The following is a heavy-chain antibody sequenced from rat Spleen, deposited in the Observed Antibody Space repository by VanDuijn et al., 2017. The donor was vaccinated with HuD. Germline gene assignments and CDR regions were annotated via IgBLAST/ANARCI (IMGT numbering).Heavy chain of an antibody. CDR3: ARHCTTVVTDYWYFDF. J-gene: IGHJ1*01. CDR1: GFTFSNYY. Sequence: EVQLVESGGGLVQPGRSLKLSCAASGFTFSNYYMAWVRQAPTKGLEWVAYISTGGGSTYYRDSVKGRFTISRDNAKSTLYLQMNSLRSEDTATYYCARHCTTVVTDYWYFDFWGPGTMVTVSS. D-gene: IGHD1-1*01. CDR2: ISTGGGST. V-gene: IGHV5-25*01.